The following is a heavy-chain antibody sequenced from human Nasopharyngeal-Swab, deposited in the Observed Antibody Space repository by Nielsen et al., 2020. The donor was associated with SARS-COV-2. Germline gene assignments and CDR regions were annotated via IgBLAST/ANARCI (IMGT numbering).Heavy chain of an antibody. D-gene: IGHD1-1*01. V-gene: IGHV3-30*18. CDR3: AKSMAYFQLSGTYNLDF. Sequence: GGSLRLSCAASGFTFNYFGMHWVRQAPGKGLEWVAFLSYEGSISNLIDSVKGRFTVPRDNTKNTVYLQMNSLRPDDTAVYFCAKSMAYFQLSGTYNLDFWGQGTLVTVSS. CDR2: LSYEGSIS. CDR1: GFTFNYFG. J-gene: IGHJ4*02.